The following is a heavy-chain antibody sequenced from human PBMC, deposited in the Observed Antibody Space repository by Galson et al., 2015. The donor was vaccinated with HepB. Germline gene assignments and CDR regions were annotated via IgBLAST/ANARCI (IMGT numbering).Heavy chain of an antibody. J-gene: IGHJ4*02. Sequence: SLRLSCAASGFTFSSYAMHWVRQAPGKGLEWVAVISYDGSNKYYADSVKGRFTISRDNSKNTLYLQMNSLRAEDTAVYYCARDGAYGSGSYYKDVLFDYWGQGTLVTVSS. D-gene: IGHD3-10*01. CDR1: GFTFSSYA. CDR2: ISYDGSNK. V-gene: IGHV3-30-3*01. CDR3: ARDGAYGSGSYYKDVLFDY.